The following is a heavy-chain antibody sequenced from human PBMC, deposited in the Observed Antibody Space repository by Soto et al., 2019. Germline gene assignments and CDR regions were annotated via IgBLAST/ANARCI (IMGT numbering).Heavy chain of an antibody. CDR2: IIPIYGTA. CDR1: GGTFSSYD. Sequence: QVQLVQSGAAVKKPGSSVKVSCKASGGTFSSYDISWVQQAPGKGLEWMGGIIPIYGTANYAQKFQGRVTITADDSTSTAYMERSSVRAEDTAVYYCAGAQRGAEAQYAFDLWGQGTMVPVSS. CDR3: AGAQRGAEAQYAFDL. D-gene: IGHD2-2*01. V-gene: IGHV1-69*01. J-gene: IGHJ3*01.